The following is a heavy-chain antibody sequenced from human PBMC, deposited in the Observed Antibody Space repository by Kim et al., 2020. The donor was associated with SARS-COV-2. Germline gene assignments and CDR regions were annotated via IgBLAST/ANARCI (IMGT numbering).Heavy chain of an antibody. V-gene: IGHV3-53*01. Sequence: VMRRFTISRDNSRNPVYLQLNSLKAEDTAVYYCARGTGRYDGSGSFNYFDSWGQGSLVTVSS. CDR3: ARGTGRYDGSGSFNYFDS. D-gene: IGHD3-10*01. J-gene: IGHJ4*02.